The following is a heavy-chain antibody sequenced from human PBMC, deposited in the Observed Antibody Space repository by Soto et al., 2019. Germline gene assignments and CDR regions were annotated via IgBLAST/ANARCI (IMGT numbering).Heavy chain of an antibody. CDR1: GFNFSSYA. CDR3: ARDMSGGTYNYYYVMDV. Sequence: GGSLRLSCAASGFNFSSYAMTWVRQAPGRGLEWVSALSGSGSPTYYADSVKGRFTISRDNSKNTLYLQMNSLRADDTAVYYCARDMSGGTYNYYYVMDVWGQGTTVTVSS. V-gene: IGHV3-23*01. D-gene: IGHD1-26*01. CDR2: LSGSGSPT. J-gene: IGHJ6*02.